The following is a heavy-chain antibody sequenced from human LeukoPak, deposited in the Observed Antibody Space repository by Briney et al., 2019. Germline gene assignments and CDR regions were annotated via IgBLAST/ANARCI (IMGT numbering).Heavy chain of an antibody. D-gene: IGHD3-22*01. V-gene: IGHV3-48*03. CDR1: GFTFSSYE. J-gene: IGHJ4*02. Sequence: GGSLRLSCAASGFTFSSYEMNWGRQAPGRGLEWVSYISSSGSTIYYADSVKGRFTISRDNAKNSLYLQMNSLRAEDTAVYYCAREPVYYYDSSGDYDWGQGTLVTVSS. CDR3: AREPVYYYDSSGDYD. CDR2: ISSSGSTI.